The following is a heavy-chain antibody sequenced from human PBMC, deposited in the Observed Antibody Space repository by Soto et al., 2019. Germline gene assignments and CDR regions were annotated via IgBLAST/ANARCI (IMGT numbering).Heavy chain of an antibody. CDR1: GFTFSSYA. D-gene: IGHD3-10*01. Sequence: PGGSLRLSCAASGFTFSSYAMNWVRQAPGKGLEWVSVISGSGGSTYYADSVKGRFTISRDNSKNTLYLQMNSLRAEDTAVYYCAKDLTTMVRGVIILYGMDVWGQGTTVTVSS. V-gene: IGHV3-23*01. CDR2: ISGSGGST. CDR3: AKDLTTMVRGVIILYGMDV. J-gene: IGHJ6*02.